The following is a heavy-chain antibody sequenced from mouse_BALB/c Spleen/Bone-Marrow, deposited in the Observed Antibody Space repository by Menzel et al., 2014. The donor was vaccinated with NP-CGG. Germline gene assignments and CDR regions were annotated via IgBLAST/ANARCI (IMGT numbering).Heavy chain of an antibody. CDR2: VNPNIGGT. CDR3: AGGRWYY. CDR1: GYTFTDYT. V-gene: IGHV1-22*01. D-gene: IGHD2-3*01. J-gene: IGHJ2*01. Sequence: VQLQQSGPELVMPGASVKISCKTSGYTFTDYTLHWVKQSHGKSLEWIGGVNPNIGGTSYNQKFKDKASLTVNKSSTTAYMELRSLTSEDSAVYYCAGGRWYYWGQGTTLTVSS.